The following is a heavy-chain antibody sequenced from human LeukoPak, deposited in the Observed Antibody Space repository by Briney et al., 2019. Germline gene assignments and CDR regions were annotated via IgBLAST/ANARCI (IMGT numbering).Heavy chain of an antibody. Sequence: SETLSLTCTVSGGSISSYYWSWIRQPPGKGLEWIGYIYYSGSTTYNPSLKSRVTMSVDTSKNQFSLNLSSVTAADTAVYYCARYTSTCAFDIWGQGTMVTVSS. J-gene: IGHJ3*02. CDR3: ARYTSTCAFDI. CDR1: GGSISSYY. V-gene: IGHV4-59*08. CDR2: IYYSGST. D-gene: IGHD1-26*01.